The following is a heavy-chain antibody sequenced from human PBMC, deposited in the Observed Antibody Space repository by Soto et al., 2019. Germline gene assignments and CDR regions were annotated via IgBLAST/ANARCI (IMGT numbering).Heavy chain of an antibody. CDR1: GASMISGVYY. J-gene: IGHJ5*02. V-gene: IGHV4-31*03. CDR2: IYYSGST. D-gene: IGHD6-6*01. Sequence: PSEILSLTCTVSGASMISGVYYWTWIRQSPGKGLEWIGYIYYSGSTYYNPSLESRVAISLDTSRSQFSLTLHSVTAADTAIYYCARDRHNNFFDPWGQGTLVTVSS. CDR3: ARDRHNNFFDP.